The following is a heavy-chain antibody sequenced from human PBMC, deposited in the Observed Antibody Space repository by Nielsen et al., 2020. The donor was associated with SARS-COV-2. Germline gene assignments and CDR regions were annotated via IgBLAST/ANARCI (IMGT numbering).Heavy chain of an antibody. CDR3: ARGDRSGVTTDAFDI. CDR1: GYTFTGYY. Sequence: ASVKVSCKASGYTFTGYYMHWVRQAPGQGLEWMGWMNPNSGNTGYAQKFQGRVTMTRNTSISTAYMELSSLRSEDTAVYYCARGDRSGVTTDAFDIWGQGTMVTVSS. V-gene: IGHV1-8*02. J-gene: IGHJ3*02. CDR2: MNPNSGNT. D-gene: IGHD3-10*01.